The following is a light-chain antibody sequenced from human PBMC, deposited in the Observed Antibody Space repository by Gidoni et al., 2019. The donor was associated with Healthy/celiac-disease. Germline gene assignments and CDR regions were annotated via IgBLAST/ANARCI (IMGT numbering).Light chain of an antibody. CDR3: QQSYSTLLT. CDR1: QSISSY. Sequence: IQMNQSPSSLSASVGDRVTITFRASQSISSYLNWYQQKPGKAPKLLIYAASSLQSGVPSRFSGSGSGTDFTLTISSLQPEDFATYYCQQSYSTLLTFGGGTKVEIK. J-gene: IGKJ4*01. CDR2: AAS. V-gene: IGKV1-39*01.